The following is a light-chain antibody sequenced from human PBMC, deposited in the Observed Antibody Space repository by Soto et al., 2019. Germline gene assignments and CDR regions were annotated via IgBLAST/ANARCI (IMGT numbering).Light chain of an antibody. CDR1: SSDVGSYNL. J-gene: IGLJ3*02. V-gene: IGLV2-23*01. Sequence: QSVLTQPASVSGSPGQSITISCTGTSSDVGSYNLVSWYQQHPGKAPKLMIYEDSKRPSGVSNRFSGSKSGNTASLTISGLQAEDEADYYCCSYANTTTVFGGGTKLTVL. CDR2: EDS. CDR3: CSYANTTTV.